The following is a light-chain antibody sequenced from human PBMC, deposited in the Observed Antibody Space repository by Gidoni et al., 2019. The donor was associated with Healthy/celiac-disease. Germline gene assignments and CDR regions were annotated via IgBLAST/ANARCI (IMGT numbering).Light chain of an antibody. CDR2: SNN. J-gene: IGLJ3*02. CDR1: SSNIGSNT. V-gene: IGLV1-44*01. Sequence: QSVLTQPPSASGTPGQRVTISCSGSSSNIGSNTVNWYQQLPGTAPKLLSYSNNQRPSGVPDRFSGSKSGTSASLAISGLQSEDEADYYCAAWDDSLNGLAFGGGTKLTVL. CDR3: AAWDDSLNGLA.